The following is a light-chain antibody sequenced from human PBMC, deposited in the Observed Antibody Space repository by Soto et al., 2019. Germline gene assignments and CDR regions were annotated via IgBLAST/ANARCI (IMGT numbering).Light chain of an antibody. CDR3: QQYNNWPPLT. Sequence: EIVMTQSPATLSVSPGERAILSCRASESVGSNLAWYQQKPGQAPRLLIYGASTRATDIPTRFSGSGSGTEFTLTISGLQSEDFAVYYCQQYNNWPPLTFGGGTKVDI. CDR1: ESVGSN. J-gene: IGKJ4*01. V-gene: IGKV3-15*01. CDR2: GAS.